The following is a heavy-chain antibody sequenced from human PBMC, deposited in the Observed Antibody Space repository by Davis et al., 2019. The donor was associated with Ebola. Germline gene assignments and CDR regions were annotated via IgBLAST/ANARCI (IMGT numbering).Heavy chain of an antibody. Sequence: AASVKVSCKASGGTFSSYAINWVRQAPGQGLEWMGIINPSGGSTGYAQKFQGSITMTRDTSTSTVYMELSSLRSEDTAVYYCARARSGGSSGYYSCYDYWGQGTLVTVSS. CDR3: ARARSGGSSGYYSCYDY. V-gene: IGHV1-46*01. J-gene: IGHJ4*02. CDR1: GGTFSSYA. D-gene: IGHD3-22*01. CDR2: INPSGGST.